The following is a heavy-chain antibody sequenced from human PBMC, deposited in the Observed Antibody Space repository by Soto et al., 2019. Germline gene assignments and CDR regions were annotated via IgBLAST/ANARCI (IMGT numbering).Heavy chain of an antibody. CDR3: ARVNHLITMVRGVIIVMGAFDI. CDR2: IYYSGST. Sequence: SETLSLTCTVSGGSISSGGYYWSWIRQHPGKGLEWIGYIYYSGSTYYNPSLKSRVTISVDTSKNQFSLKLSSVTAADTAVYYCARVNHLITMVRGVIIVMGAFDIGGQGTMVT. CDR1: GGSISSGGYY. V-gene: IGHV4-61*08. J-gene: IGHJ3*02. D-gene: IGHD3-10*01.